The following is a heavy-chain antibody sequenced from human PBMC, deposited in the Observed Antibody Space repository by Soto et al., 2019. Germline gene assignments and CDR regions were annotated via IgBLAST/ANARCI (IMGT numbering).Heavy chain of an antibody. D-gene: IGHD6-19*01. CDR3: ARDASGWYELDY. J-gene: IGHJ4*02. CDR1: GYTFTTYD. V-gene: IGHV1-8*01. Sequence: VQRVQSGAEVKKPGASVKVSCKASGYTFTTYDINWVRQATGQGLEWMGWMNPNSGNTGYAQKFQGRVTMTRNTSISTAYMELSSLRSEDTAVYYCARDASGWYELDYWGQGILVTVSS. CDR2: MNPNSGNT.